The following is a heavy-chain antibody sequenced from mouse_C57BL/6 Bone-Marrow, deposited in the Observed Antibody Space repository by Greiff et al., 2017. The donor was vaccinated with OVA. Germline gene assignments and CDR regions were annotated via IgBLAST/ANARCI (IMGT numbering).Heavy chain of an antibody. J-gene: IGHJ3*01. D-gene: IGHD1-1*01. CDR1: GYSITSDY. V-gene: IGHV3-8*01. Sequence: EVMLVESGPGLAKPSPTLSLTCSATGYSITSDYWNWIRKFPGNKLEYIGYISHSGSTYYYPSLNSRTSITRDTSKNAYYLQLNSVTTEDAAAYYCALLLQPVERSWFAYWGQGTLVTVSA. CDR2: ISHSGST. CDR3: ALLLQPVERSWFAY.